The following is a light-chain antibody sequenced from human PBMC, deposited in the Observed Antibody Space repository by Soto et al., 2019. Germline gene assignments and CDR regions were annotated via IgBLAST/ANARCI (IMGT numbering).Light chain of an antibody. CDR1: SSNIGSNY. CDR3: AAWDDSLSGRV. Sequence: QSVLTQPTSASGTPGQRVTISCSGSSSNIGSNYVYWYQQLPGTAPKLLIYRNNQRPSGVPDRFSGSKSGTPASLAISGLRSEDEADYYCAAWDDSLSGRVFGTGTKVTVL. J-gene: IGLJ1*01. CDR2: RNN. V-gene: IGLV1-47*01.